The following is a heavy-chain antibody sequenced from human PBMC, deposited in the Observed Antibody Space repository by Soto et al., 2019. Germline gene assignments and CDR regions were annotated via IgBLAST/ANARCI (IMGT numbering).Heavy chain of an antibody. Sequence: GASVKVSCKASGYTFTSYGISWVRQAPGQGLEWKRWISAYNGNTNYAQKLQGRVTMTTDTSTSTAYMELRSLRSDDTAVYYCAREGYYGSEEYYYYGMDVWGQGTTVTVSS. CDR2: ISAYNGNT. J-gene: IGHJ6*02. CDR3: AREGYYGSEEYYYYGMDV. CDR1: GYTFTSYG. D-gene: IGHD3-10*01. V-gene: IGHV1-18*01.